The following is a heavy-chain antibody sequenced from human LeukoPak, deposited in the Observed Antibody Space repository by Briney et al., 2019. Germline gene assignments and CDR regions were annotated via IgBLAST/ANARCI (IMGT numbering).Heavy chain of an antibody. CDR1: GYSISSSNW. J-gene: IGHJ6*02. CDR2: IYYSGNT. D-gene: IGHD3-10*01. V-gene: IGHV4-28*03. Sequence: PSETLSLTCAVSGYSISSSNWWGWIRQPPGKVLEWLGYIYYSGNTYYNPSLKSRVTMSVDTSKNQFSLKLSSVTAVDTAVYYCARVWFGGYAMDVWGQGTTITVSS. CDR3: ARVWFGGYAMDV.